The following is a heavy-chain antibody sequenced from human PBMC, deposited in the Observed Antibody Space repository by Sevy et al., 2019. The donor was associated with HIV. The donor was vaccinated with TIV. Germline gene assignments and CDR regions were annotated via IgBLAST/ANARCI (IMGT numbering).Heavy chain of an antibody. CDR2: ISYDGSNK. CDR3: AKSRSGYYYAPPDY. V-gene: IGHV3-30-3*02. J-gene: IGHJ4*02. D-gene: IGHD3-22*01. Sequence: GGSLRLSCAASGFTFSSYAMHWVHQAPGKGLEWVAVISYDGSNKYYADSVKGRFTISRDNSKNTLYLQMNSLRAEDTAVYYCAKSRSGYYYAPPDYWGQGTLVTVSS. CDR1: GFTFSSYA.